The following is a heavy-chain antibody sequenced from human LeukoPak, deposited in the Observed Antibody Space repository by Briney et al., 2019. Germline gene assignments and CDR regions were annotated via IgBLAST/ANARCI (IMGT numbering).Heavy chain of an antibody. Sequence: PSQTLSLTCAVSGDSISSGDYSWSWIRQPSGKGLEWLGYIFHSGSSYYNPSLKSRVTISVDKSKNQFSLRLTSVTAADTAVYYCARELWFVNAPGSWFDPWGQGTLVTVSS. CDR3: ARELWFVNAPGSWFDP. CDR1: GDSISSGDYS. CDR2: IFHSGSS. J-gene: IGHJ5*02. D-gene: IGHD3-10*01. V-gene: IGHV4-30-2*01.